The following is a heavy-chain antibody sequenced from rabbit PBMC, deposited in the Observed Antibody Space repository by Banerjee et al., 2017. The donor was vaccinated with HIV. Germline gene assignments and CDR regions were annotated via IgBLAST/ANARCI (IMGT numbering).Heavy chain of an antibody. CDR2: INTSSGNT. J-gene: IGHJ6*01. CDR3: ARDAGGDGYSNDL. Sequence: EQLEESGGLVKPEGSLTLTCTASGFSFSNKYVMCWVRQAPGKGLEWIACINTSSGNTVYASWAKGRFTISKTSSTTVTLQMTSLTAADTATYFCARDAGGDGYSNDLWGQGTLVTVS. CDR1: GFSFSNKYV. D-gene: IGHD7-1*01. V-gene: IGHV1S45*01.